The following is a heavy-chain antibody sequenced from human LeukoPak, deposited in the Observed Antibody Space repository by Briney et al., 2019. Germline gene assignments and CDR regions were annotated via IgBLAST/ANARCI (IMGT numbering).Heavy chain of an antibody. D-gene: IGHD2-8*02. V-gene: IGHV4-59*01. Sequence: SETLSLTCTVSGGSISSYYWSWIRQPPGKGLEWIGYIYYSGSTNYNPSLKSRATISVDTSKNQFSLKLSSVTAADTAVYYCARGALVAAYYFDYWGQGTLVTVSS. J-gene: IGHJ4*02. CDR2: IYYSGST. CDR1: GGSISSYY. CDR3: ARGALVAAYYFDY.